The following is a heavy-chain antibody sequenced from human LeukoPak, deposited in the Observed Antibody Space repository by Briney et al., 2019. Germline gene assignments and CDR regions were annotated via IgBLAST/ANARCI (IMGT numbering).Heavy chain of an antibody. CDR3: AREGLDAYYFDY. CDR2: ISAYNGNT. V-gene: IGHV1-18*01. D-gene: IGHD6-19*01. CDR1: GYTFTSYG. J-gene: IGHJ4*02. Sequence: ASVKVSCKASGYTFTSYGISWVQQAPGQGLEWMGWISAYNGNTNYAQKLQGRVTMTTDTSTTTAYMELRTLRSDDTAVYYCAREGLDAYYFDYWGQGTLVTVSS.